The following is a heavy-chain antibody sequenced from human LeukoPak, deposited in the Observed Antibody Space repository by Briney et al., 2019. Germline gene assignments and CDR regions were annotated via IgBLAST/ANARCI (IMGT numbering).Heavy chain of an antibody. Sequence: GGSLRLSCAASGFTFGSYEMNWVRQAPGKGLEWVSYISSSGSTIYYADSVKGRFTISRDNAKNSLYLQINSLRAEDTAVYYCARDLEGLMAWGQGTMVTVSS. CDR1: GFTFGSYE. J-gene: IGHJ3*01. D-gene: IGHD2-8*01. CDR2: ISSSGSTI. V-gene: IGHV3-48*03. CDR3: ARDLEGLMA.